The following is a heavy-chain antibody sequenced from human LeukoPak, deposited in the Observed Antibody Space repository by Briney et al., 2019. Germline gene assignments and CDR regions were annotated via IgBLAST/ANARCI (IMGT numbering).Heavy chain of an antibody. V-gene: IGHV3-7*01. Sequence: GGSLRLSCAASGFTFSSYWMSWVRQAPGKGLEWVANIKQDGSEKYYVDSVKGRFTISRDNAKNSLYLQMNSLRAEDTAVYYCARDGRVVAATGVYYYYYYMDVWGKGTTVTVSS. CDR3: ARDGRVVAATGVYYYYYYMDV. J-gene: IGHJ6*03. CDR2: IKQDGSEK. D-gene: IGHD2-15*01. CDR1: GFTFSSYW.